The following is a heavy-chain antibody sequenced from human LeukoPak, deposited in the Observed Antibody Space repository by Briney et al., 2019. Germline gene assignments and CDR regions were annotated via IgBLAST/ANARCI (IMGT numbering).Heavy chain of an antibody. D-gene: IGHD2-2*01. CDR1: RSPFTSYW. J-gene: IGHJ6*04. CDR2: IDAGESYT. CDR3: ARIKKLGYCSSTSCYYYGMDV. V-gene: IGHV5-10-1*01. Sequence: NHGASLQISCEGTRSPFTSYWSSGGRQVPGKGRGWMGRIDAGESYTNYSPSFQGDVTISADKSISTAYLQWSSLKASDTAMYYCARIKKLGYCSSTSCYYYGMDVWGKGTTVTVSS.